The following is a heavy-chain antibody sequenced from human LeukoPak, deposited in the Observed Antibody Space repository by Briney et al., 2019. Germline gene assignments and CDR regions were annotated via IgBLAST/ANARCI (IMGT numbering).Heavy chain of an antibody. D-gene: IGHD3-3*01. CDR3: ARGHSKYYDFWSGYRDYYYMDV. J-gene: IGHJ6*03. Sequence: SWIRQPPGKGLEWIGEINHSGSTNYNPSLKSRVTISVDTSKNQFSLKLSSVTAADTAVYYCARGHSKYYDFWSGYRDYYYMDVWGKGTTVTVSS. CDR2: INHSGST. V-gene: IGHV4-34*01.